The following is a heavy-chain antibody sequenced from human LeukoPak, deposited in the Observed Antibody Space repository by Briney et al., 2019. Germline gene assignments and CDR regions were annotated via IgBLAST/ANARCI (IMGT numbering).Heavy chain of an antibody. CDR3: ARGWYGQLTFDP. Sequence: AASVKVSCKASVYSFTSYDINWVRQATGQGLEWMGWMNPNSRNTGYAQKFQGRVTMTRNTSISTAYMELSSLRSEDTAVYYCARGWYGQLTFDPWGQGTLVTVSS. CDR1: VYSFTSYD. CDR2: MNPNSRNT. J-gene: IGHJ5*02. V-gene: IGHV1-8*01. D-gene: IGHD6-13*01.